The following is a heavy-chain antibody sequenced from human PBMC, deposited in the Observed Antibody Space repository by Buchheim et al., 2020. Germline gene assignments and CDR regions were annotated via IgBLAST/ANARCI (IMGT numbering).Heavy chain of an antibody. D-gene: IGHD6-19*01. CDR1: GFPFSIYT. J-gene: IGHJ4*03. CDR2: ISYDGKNK. Sequence: VQVVESGGGVVQPGRSLRLSCGASGFPFSIYTMNWVRQAPGKGLEWVAVISYDGKNKDYAESVKGRFTISRDNSKHTVDLEMNSLRGDDTAVYDCATNAVAGHEGYWGQGT. V-gene: IGHV3-30*04. CDR3: ATNAVAGHEGY.